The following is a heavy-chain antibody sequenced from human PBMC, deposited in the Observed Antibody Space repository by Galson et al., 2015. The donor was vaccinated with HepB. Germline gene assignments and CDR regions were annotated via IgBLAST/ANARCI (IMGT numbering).Heavy chain of an antibody. D-gene: IGHD6-19*01. CDR2: INAGNGNT. Sequence: SVKVSCKASGYTFTSYAMHWVRQAPGQRLEWMGWINAGNGNTKYSQKFQGRVTITRDTSASTAYMELSSLRSEDTAVYYCVGDSSGWVNAFDIWGQGTMVTVSS. V-gene: IGHV1-3*01. CDR1: GYTFTSYA. J-gene: IGHJ3*02. CDR3: VGDSSGWVNAFDI.